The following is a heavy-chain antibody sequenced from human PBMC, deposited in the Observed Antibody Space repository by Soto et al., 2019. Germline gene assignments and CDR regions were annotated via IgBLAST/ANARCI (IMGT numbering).Heavy chain of an antibody. CDR3: AKDGITIFGVAPYYFDY. D-gene: IGHD3-3*01. CDR1: GFTFSSHA. Sequence: GGSLRLSCAASGFTFSSHAMSWVRQAPGKGLEWVSAISGSGGSTYYADSVKGRFTISRDNSKNTLYLQMNSLRAEDTAVYYCAKDGITIFGVAPYYFDYWGQGTLVTVSS. CDR2: ISGSGGST. V-gene: IGHV3-23*01. J-gene: IGHJ4*02.